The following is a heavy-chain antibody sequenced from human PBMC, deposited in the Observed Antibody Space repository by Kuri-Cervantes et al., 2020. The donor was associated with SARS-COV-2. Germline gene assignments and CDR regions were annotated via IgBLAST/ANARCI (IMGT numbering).Heavy chain of an antibody. CDR3: ARDGARPFYYYYYYMDV. J-gene: IGHJ6*03. CDR1: GYTLTELS. D-gene: IGHD2/OR15-2a*01. V-gene: IGHV1-24*01. CDR2: FDPEDGET. Sequence: ASVKVSCKVSGYTLTELSMHWVRQAPGKGLEWMGGFDPEDGETIYAQKFQGRVTMTEDTSTDTAYMELSSLRAEDTAVYYCARDGARPFYYYYYYMDVWGKGTTVTVSS.